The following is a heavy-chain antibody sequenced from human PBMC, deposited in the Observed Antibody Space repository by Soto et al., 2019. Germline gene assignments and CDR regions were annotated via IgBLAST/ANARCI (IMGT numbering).Heavy chain of an antibody. D-gene: IGHD3-10*01. CDR3: TRDEVVGAHGFALDP. V-gene: IGHV3-74*01. CDR1: GVTFREHF. CDR2: LSSDGSIT. J-gene: IGHJ5*02. Sequence: VRSLRLSCAASGVTFREHFMHWVRQVPGRGPVWVSRLSSDGSITSYADSVKGRFTISRDNAKNTLYLQMNSLRNEDTAVYYCTRDEVVGAHGFALDPWGQGTLVTVSS.